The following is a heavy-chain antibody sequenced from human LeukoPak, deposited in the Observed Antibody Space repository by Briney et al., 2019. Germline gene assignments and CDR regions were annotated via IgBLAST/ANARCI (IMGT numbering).Heavy chain of an antibody. J-gene: IGHJ3*02. Sequence: SQTLSLTCAISGDSVSSNSAAWNWIRQSPSRGLEWLGRTYYRSNWIYESAASVKSRITINPDTSRNQFSLHLNSVIPEDTAVYFCPRAPGELLHGRAFDIWGQGTMVT. CDR2: TYYRSNWIY. CDR3: PRAPGELLHGRAFDI. D-gene: IGHD2-21*01. V-gene: IGHV6-1*01. CDR1: GDSVSSNSAA.